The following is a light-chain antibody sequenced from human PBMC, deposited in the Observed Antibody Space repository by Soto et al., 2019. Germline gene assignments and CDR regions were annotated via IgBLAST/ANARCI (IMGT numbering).Light chain of an antibody. CDR3: QHYSGYPLT. V-gene: IGKV1-5*03. Sequence: DIQMTQSPSTLSASVGDRVTIACRASQSISRYLAWSQQQPGKAPKLLIYKASSLESGVPSRFSGSGSGTEFTLTISSLQPDDFATYYCQHYSGYPLTFGGGTQVEIK. CDR2: KAS. CDR1: QSISRY. J-gene: IGKJ4*01.